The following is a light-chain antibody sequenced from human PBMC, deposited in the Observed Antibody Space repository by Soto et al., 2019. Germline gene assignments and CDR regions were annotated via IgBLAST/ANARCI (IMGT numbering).Light chain of an antibody. CDR3: QQSYSTPRRT. CDR2: AAS. J-gene: IGKJ1*01. CDR1: QSISSY. V-gene: IGKV1-39*01. Sequence: DIQITQSPSSLSASVGDRVTITCRASQSISSYLNWYQQKPGKAPKLLIYAASSLQSGVPSRFSGSGSGTDFTLTISSLQPEDFATYYCQQSYSTPRRTFGQGTKVDIK.